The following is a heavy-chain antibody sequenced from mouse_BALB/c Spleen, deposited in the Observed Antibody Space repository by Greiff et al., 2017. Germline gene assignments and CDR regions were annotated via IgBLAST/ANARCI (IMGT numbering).Heavy chain of an antibody. J-gene: IGHJ1*01. Sequence: VQLKESGPGLVKPSQSLSLTCTVTGYSITSDYAWNWIRQFPGNKLEWMGYISYSGSTSYNPSLKSRISITRDTSKNQFFLQLNSVTTEDTATYYCARGGYDGYYWYFDVWGAGTTVTVSS. CDR2: ISYSGST. V-gene: IGHV3-2*02. CDR3: ARGGYDGYYWYFDV. CDR1: GYSITSDYA. D-gene: IGHD2-3*01.